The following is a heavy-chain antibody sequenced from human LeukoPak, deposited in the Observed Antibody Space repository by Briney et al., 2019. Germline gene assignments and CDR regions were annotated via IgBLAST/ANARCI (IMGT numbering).Heavy chain of an antibody. Sequence: SETLSLTCTVSGGSISSYYWSWIRQPPGKGLERIGYIYYSGSTNYNPSLKSRVTISVDTSKNQFSLKLSSVTAADTAVYYCARHVGVAATGATYFDYWGQGTLVTVSS. CDR3: ARHVGVAATGATYFDY. V-gene: IGHV4-59*08. CDR2: IYYSGST. CDR1: GGSISSYY. J-gene: IGHJ4*02. D-gene: IGHD2-15*01.